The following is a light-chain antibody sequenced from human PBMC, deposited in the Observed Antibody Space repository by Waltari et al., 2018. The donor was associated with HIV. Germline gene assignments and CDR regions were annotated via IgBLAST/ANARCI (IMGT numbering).Light chain of an antibody. V-gene: IGLV3-25*03. CDR2: KDT. CDR3: QSADISGTHLFV. J-gene: IGLJ1*01. CDR1: ALSKQY. Sequence: SNDLTQSSSVSVSPGQTARIPCSGAALSKQYSYWYQHKPGQAPLLLIYKDTERPAEIPERFAGSSSGTTATLTITGVQPEDEADYYCQSADISGTHLFVFAAGTKVTVL.